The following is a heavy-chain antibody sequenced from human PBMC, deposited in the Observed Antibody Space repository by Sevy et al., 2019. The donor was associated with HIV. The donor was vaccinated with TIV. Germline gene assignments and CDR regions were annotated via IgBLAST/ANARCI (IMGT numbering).Heavy chain of an antibody. CDR2: IHSDDTT. D-gene: IGHD5-18*01. CDR1: GFTVNSNY. V-gene: IGHV3-66*01. CDR3: ARGKSGYGYALNY. Sequence: GGSLRLSCAASGFTVNSNYMTWVRQAPGKGLEGVSVIHSDDTTYHADSVKDRFTISRDNCKNTLYLHMSSLRAEDTAVYYCARGKSGYGYALNYWGQGTLVTASS. J-gene: IGHJ4*02.